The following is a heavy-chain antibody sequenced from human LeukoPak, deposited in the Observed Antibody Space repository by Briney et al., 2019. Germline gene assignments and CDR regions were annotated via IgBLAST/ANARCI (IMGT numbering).Heavy chain of an antibody. J-gene: IGHJ6*03. Sequence: PGGSLRLSCAASGFTFNSYNMNWVRQAPGKGLEWVSSISSTSTYIKYADSVKGRFTISRDNAKNSLYLQMNSLRAEDTAVYYCARVKAGATVENFYYYYMDVWGKGTTVTVSS. CDR2: ISSTSTYI. CDR3: ARVKAGATVENFYYYYMDV. CDR1: GFTFNSYN. V-gene: IGHV3-21*01. D-gene: IGHD1/OR15-1a*01.